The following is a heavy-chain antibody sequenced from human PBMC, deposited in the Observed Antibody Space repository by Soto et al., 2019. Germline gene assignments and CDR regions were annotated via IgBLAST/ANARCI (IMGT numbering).Heavy chain of an antibody. Sequence: SGGSLRLSCAASGFTFSSYSMNWVRQAPGKGLEWVSSISSSSSYIYYADSVKGRFTISRDNAKNSLYLQMNSLRAEDTAVYYCPSSRSHAFHICGQGTMVTVS. CDR1: GFTFSSYS. V-gene: IGHV3-21*01. CDR2: ISSSSSYI. CDR3: PSSRSHAFHI. J-gene: IGHJ3*02.